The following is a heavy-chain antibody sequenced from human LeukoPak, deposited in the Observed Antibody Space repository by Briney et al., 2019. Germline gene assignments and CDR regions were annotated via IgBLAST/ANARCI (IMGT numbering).Heavy chain of an antibody. J-gene: IGHJ4*02. Sequence: GGSLRLSCAASGFTFSSYAMTWVRQAPGKGLEWVSSISSSGGSTYYADSVKGRFTISRDNSKNTLYLQMSSLRAEDTAVYYCAKAVAGSSFDYWGQGTLVTVSS. CDR1: GFTFSSYA. CDR3: AKAVAGSSFDY. D-gene: IGHD6-19*01. CDR2: ISSSGGST. V-gene: IGHV3-23*01.